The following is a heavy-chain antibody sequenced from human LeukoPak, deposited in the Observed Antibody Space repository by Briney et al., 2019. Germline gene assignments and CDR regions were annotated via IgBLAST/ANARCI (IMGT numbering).Heavy chain of an antibody. D-gene: IGHD2-8*01. CDR3: ARESMAAGFDY. CDR2: IYSGGST. V-gene: IGHV3-53*01. Sequence: GGSLRLSCAASGFTFSSYAMSWVRQAPGKGLGWVSVIYSGGSTYYADSVKGRFTISRDNSKNTLYLQMNSLRAGDTAVYYCARESMAAGFDYWGQGTLVTVSS. J-gene: IGHJ4*02. CDR1: GFTFSSYA.